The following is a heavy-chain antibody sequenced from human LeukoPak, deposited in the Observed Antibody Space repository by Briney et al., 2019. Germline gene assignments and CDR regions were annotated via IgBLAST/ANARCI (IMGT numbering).Heavy chain of an antibody. CDR3: ASQGYSSSWPFDY. CDR2: INYSGSA. V-gene: IGHV4-59*01. CDR1: GGSISRYY. Sequence: PSETLSLTCTVSGGSISRYYWSWIRQPPGKGLEWIGYINYSGSANYNPSLKSRVTISVDTSKNQFSLKLSSVTAADTAVYYCASQGYSSSWPFDYWGQGALVTVSS. D-gene: IGHD6-13*01. J-gene: IGHJ4*02.